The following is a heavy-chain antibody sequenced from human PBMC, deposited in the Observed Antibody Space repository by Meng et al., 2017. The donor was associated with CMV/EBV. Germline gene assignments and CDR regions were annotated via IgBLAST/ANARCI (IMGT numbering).Heavy chain of an antibody. CDR1: GFIFSSYS. CDR3: ARGPNPLAY. J-gene: IGHJ4*02. Sequence: GGSLRLSCAASGFIFSSYSMHWVRQAPGKGLEWVAVISDDGSNKYYADSVKGRFTISRDKSKNTPYLQMNSLRAEDTAVYYCARGPNPLAYWGQGTLVTVSS. CDR2: ISDDGSNK. V-gene: IGHV3-30-3*01.